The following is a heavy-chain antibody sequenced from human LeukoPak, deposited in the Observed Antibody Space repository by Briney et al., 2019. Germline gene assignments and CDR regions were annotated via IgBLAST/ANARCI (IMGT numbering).Heavy chain of an antibody. CDR3: ARVCSSTSCYRDAFDI. D-gene: IGHD2-2*01. J-gene: IGHJ3*02. V-gene: IGHV4-30-4*08. CDR2: IYYSGST. CDR1: GGSISSGDYY. Sequence: SQXLSLTCTVSGGSISSGDYYWRWIRQPPGTGLEWIGYIYYSGSTYYNPSLKSRVTISVDKSKNQFSLKLSSVNAADTAVYYCARVCSSTSCYRDAFDIWGQGTMVTVSS.